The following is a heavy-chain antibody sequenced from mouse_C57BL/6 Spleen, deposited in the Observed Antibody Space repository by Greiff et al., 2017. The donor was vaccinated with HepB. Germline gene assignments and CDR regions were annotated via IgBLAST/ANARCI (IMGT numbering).Heavy chain of an antibody. CDR1: GYSITSGYY. CDR2: ISYDGSN. Sequence: EVKLEESGPGLVKPSQSLSLTCSVTGYSITSGYYWNWIRQFPGNKLEWMGYISYDGSNNYNPSLKNRIASTRETSKNQCVLKLNSVTTEDTATYYCARGLGDGYPDYWGQGTTLTVAS. CDR3: ARGLGDGYPDY. J-gene: IGHJ2*01. D-gene: IGHD2-3*01. V-gene: IGHV3-6*01.